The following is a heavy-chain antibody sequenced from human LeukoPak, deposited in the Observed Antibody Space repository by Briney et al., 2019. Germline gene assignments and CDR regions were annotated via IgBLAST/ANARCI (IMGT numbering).Heavy chain of an antibody. J-gene: IGHJ3*02. V-gene: IGHV1-8*01. Sequence: ASVKVSCKASGYTFTSYDINWVRQATGQGLEWMGWMNPNSGNTGYAQKFQGRVTMTRNTSISTAYMELSSLRSEDTAVYYCARGITSSSWYNDAFDIWGQGTMVTVSS. CDR3: ARGITSSSWYNDAFDI. CDR1: GYTFTSYD. CDR2: MNPNSGNT. D-gene: IGHD6-13*01.